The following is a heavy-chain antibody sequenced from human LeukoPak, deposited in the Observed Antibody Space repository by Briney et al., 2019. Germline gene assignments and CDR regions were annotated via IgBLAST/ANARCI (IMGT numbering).Heavy chain of an antibody. CDR1: GYSFTTYG. V-gene: IGHV1-18*01. D-gene: IGHD3-22*01. J-gene: IGHJ4*02. CDR3: ARGGDSSGYYHYGLDY. Sequence: ASVKVSCKASGYSFTTYGISWVRQAPGQGLEWMGWISGYNGDTNYAQRFQGRITMTTDTSTSTAYMDLRSLRSDDTAVYNCARGGDSSGYYHYGLDYWGQGTLATVSS. CDR2: ISGYNGDT.